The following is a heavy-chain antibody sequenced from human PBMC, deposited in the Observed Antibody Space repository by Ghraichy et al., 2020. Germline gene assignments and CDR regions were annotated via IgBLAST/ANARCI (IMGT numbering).Heavy chain of an antibody. CDR1: GFTFSSYS. CDR2: ISSSSSYI. CDR3: ARGGYFDWLNNWFDP. D-gene: IGHD3-9*01. Sequence: LSLTCAASGFTFSSYSMNWVRQAPGKGLEWVSSISSSSSYIYYADSVKGRFTISRDNAKNSLYLQMNSLRAEDTAVYYCARGGYFDWLNNWFDPWGQGTLVTVSS. V-gene: IGHV3-21*01. J-gene: IGHJ5*02.